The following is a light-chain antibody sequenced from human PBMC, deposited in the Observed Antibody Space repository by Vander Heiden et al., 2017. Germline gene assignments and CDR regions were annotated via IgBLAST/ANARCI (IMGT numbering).Light chain of an antibody. J-gene: IGKJ1*01. Sequence: EIVLTQSPGILSLSPGEKATLSCRASQSVDNDKLAWHQQRPGQPPTLLIYGATDRATGIPDKFSGSVSGTDFNLTIDTLEPEDFAVYFCHQEGDSPGTFGQGTKVEVK. CDR2: GAT. CDR1: QSVDNDK. CDR3: HQEGDSPGT. V-gene: IGKV3-20*01.